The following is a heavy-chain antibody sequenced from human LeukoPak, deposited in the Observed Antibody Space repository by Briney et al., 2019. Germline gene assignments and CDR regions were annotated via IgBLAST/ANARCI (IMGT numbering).Heavy chain of an antibody. CDR2: INPNSGGT. CDR3: ARAKRTGYSSSWYGGD. J-gene: IGHJ4*02. Sequence: GASVKVSCKASGYTFTGYYMHWVRQAPGQGLEWMGWINPNSGGTNYAQKFQGRVTMTRDTSISTAYMELSRLRSDDTAVYYCARAKRTGYSSSWYGGDWGQGTLVTVSS. D-gene: IGHD6-13*01. CDR1: GYTFTGYY. V-gene: IGHV1-2*02.